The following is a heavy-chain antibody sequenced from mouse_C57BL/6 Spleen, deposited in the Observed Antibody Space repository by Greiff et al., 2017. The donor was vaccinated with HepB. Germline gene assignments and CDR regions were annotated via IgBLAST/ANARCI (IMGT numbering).Heavy chain of an antibody. Sequence: VQLKESGAELVKPGASVKLSCTASGFNIKDYYMHWVKQRTEQGLEWIGRIDPEDGETKYAPKFQGKATITADTSSTTAYLPRSSLTSEDTAVYYCASPTIVRGDYFDYWGQGTTLTVSS. CDR1: GFNIKDYY. J-gene: IGHJ2*01. V-gene: IGHV14-2*01. D-gene: IGHD2-5*01. CDR3: ASPTIVRGDYFDY. CDR2: IDPEDGET.